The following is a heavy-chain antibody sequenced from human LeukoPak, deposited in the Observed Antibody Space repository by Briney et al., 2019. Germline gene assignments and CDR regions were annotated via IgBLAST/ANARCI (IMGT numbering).Heavy chain of an antibody. Sequence: GESLKISCTGSGESFTDYWIGWVRQMPGKGLEWLGIIYPGDSDTRYSPSFQGQVTISADKSISTAYLQWSSLKASDTAMYYCARLGSSLLWFGELLFWGQGTLVTVSS. CDR3: ARLGSSLLWFGELLF. CDR2: IYPGDSDT. J-gene: IGHJ4*02. D-gene: IGHD3-10*01. CDR1: GESFTDYW. V-gene: IGHV5-51*01.